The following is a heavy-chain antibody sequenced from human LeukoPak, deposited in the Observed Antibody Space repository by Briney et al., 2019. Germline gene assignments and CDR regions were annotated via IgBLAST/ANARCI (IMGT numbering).Heavy chain of an antibody. V-gene: IGHV3-74*01. CDR1: GFTFSSYW. D-gene: IGHD2-15*01. J-gene: IGHJ6*02. CDR3: ARDPEVVVAPMNGMDV. Sequence: GGSLRLSCAASGFTFSSYWMHWVRQAPGKGLVWVSRINSDGSSTSYADSVKGRFTISRDNAKNTLYLQMNSLRAEDTAVYYCARDPEVVVAPMNGMDVWGQGTTATVSS. CDR2: INSDGSST.